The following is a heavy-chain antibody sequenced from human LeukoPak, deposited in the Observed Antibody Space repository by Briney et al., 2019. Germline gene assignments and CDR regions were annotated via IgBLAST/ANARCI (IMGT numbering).Heavy chain of an antibody. Sequence: QSGGSLRLSCAASGFTFSSYAMSWVRQAPGKGLEWVSAISGSGGSTYYADSVKGRFTISRDNAKNSLYLQMNSLRAEDTAVYYCARDLPYYDILTGYSGLFDYWGQGTLVTVSS. V-gene: IGHV3-23*01. CDR3: ARDLPYYDILTGYSGLFDY. J-gene: IGHJ4*02. CDR2: ISGSGGST. D-gene: IGHD3-9*01. CDR1: GFTFSSYA.